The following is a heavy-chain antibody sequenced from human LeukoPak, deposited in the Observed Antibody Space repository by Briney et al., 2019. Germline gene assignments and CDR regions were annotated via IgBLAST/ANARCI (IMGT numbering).Heavy chain of an antibody. CDR2: INPAGNYA. V-gene: IGHV3-74*01. CDR3: VRDWDHYDFDS. Sequence: GGSLRLSCAASGFTFSNYWIHWVRRAPVKGLVWVSRINPAGNYANYADSVKGRFTISRDNAKNTVYLQMNSLRAEDTALFYCVRDWDHYDFDSWGQGTLVTVSS. CDR1: GFTFSNYW. D-gene: IGHD3-3*01. J-gene: IGHJ5*01.